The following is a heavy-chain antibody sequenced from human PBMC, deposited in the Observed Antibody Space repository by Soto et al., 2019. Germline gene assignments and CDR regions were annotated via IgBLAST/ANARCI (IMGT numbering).Heavy chain of an antibody. CDR3: GRQQDIAVAGIGYYFDY. D-gene: IGHD6-19*01. J-gene: IGHJ4*02. CDR1: GGSISSYY. V-gene: IGHV4-59*08. CDR2: IYYSRST. Sequence: SETLSLTCTVSGGSISSYYWSWIRQPPGKGLEWIGYIYYSRSTNYNPSLKSRVTISVDTSKNQFSLKLSSVTAADTAVYYCGRQQDIAVAGIGYYFDYWGQGTLVTVSS.